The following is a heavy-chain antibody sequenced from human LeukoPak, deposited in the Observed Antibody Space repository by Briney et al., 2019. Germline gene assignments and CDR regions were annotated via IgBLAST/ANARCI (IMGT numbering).Heavy chain of an antibody. J-gene: IGHJ6*02. CDR3: ARDYIPAGIYSYGMDV. D-gene: IGHD2-2*01. CDR1: GYTFTSYG. Sequence: ASVKVSCKASGYTFTSYGISWVRQAPGQGLEWMGWISAYNGNTNYAQKLQGRLTMTTDTSTSTAYMELRSLRSDDTAVYYCARDYIPAGIYSYGMDVWGQGTTVTVSS. CDR2: ISAYNGNT. V-gene: IGHV1-18*01.